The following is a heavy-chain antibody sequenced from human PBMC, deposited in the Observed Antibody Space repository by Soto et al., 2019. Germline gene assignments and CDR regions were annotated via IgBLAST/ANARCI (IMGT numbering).Heavy chain of an antibody. V-gene: IGHV1-69*01. CDR1: GGTFSSSA. CDR3: ARDFGHGHCSGGSCYTLDH. CDR2: IIPTFGTA. Sequence: QVQLVQSGAEEQKPGSSVKVSCKASGGTFSSSAISWVRQAPGQGLEWMGGIIPTFGTAQYAQRFQDRGTITADESTSTAYMDLSRLRSDDTAVYYCARDFGHGHCSGGSCYTLDHWGQGTLVVVSS. D-gene: IGHD2-15*01. J-gene: IGHJ4*02.